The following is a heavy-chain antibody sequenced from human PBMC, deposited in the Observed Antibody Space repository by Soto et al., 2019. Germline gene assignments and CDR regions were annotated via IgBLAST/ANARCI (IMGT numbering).Heavy chain of an antibody. CDR1: GYTFSSYG. Sequence: QVQLVQSGTEVKKPGASVKVSCKAFGYTFSSYGISWVRQAPGQGLEWMGWISAYSDRTNYAQNFQGRVTMTSDTGTSTAYMDVRSLGYDDTAGYCCAEAPDYYYASSGKYHYPFGLDVWGQGTPVTVSS. D-gene: IGHD3-22*01. J-gene: IGHJ6*02. CDR3: AEAPDYYYASSGKYHYPFGLDV. CDR2: ISAYSDRT. V-gene: IGHV1-18*04.